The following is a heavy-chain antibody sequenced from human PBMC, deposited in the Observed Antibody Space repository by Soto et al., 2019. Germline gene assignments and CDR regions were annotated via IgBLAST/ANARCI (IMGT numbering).Heavy chain of an antibody. Sequence: ASVKVSCKASGYTFTSYGISWVRQAPGQGLEWMGWISAYNGNTNYAQKIQGRVTMTTDTSTSTAYMELRSLRSDDTAVYYCAREYYYGSGSYSRAFDIWGQGTMVTVSS. CDR3: AREYYYGSGSYSRAFDI. CDR1: GYTFTSYG. D-gene: IGHD3-10*01. J-gene: IGHJ3*02. CDR2: ISAYNGNT. V-gene: IGHV1-18*01.